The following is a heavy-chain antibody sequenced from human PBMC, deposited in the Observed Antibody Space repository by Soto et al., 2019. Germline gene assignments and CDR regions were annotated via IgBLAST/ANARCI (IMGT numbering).Heavy chain of an antibody. CDR2: IYYSGST. V-gene: IGHV4-61*01. J-gene: IGHJ4*02. CDR3: AREDSPLSPDY. D-gene: IGHD3-22*01. CDR1: GGPVSSSSHL. Sequence: QVKLQESGPGLVEPSETLSLTCTVAGGPVSSSSHLWSWIRQSPGKGLEYIGYIYYSGSTDYNPPLKSRVTISIDTSKNQFSLKLSSVTAADTAVYYCAREDSPLSPDYWGQGTLVTVSS.